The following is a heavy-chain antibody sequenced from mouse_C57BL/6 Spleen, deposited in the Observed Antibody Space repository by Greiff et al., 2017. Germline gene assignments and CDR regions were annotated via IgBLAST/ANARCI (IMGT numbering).Heavy chain of an antibody. Sequence: EVQVVESGAELVRPGASVKLSCTASGFNIKDDYMHWVKQRPEQGLEWIGWIDPENGDTEYASKFQGKATITADTSSNTAYLQLSSLTSEDTAVYYCTRGLLAYWGQGTSVTVSS. V-gene: IGHV14-4*01. D-gene: IGHD2-3*01. CDR1: GFNIKDDY. J-gene: IGHJ4*01. CDR2: IDPENGDT. CDR3: TRGLLAY.